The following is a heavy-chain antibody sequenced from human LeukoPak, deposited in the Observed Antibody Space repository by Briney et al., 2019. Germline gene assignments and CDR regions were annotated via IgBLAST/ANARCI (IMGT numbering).Heavy chain of an antibody. CDR1: GFTFSSYS. D-gene: IGHD3-10*01. CDR3: ARDGGSGSYRVY. Sequence: PGGSLRLSCAASGFTFSSYSMNWVRQAPGKGLEWVSSISSSSSYIYYADSVKGRFTISRDNAKNSLYLQMNSLRAEDTAVYYCARDGGSGSYRVYWGQGTLVTVSS. J-gene: IGHJ4*02. V-gene: IGHV3-21*01. CDR2: ISSSSSYI.